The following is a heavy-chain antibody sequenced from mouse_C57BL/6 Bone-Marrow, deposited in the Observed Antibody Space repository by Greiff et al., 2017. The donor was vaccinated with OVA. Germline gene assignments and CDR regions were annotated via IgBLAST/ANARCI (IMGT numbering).Heavy chain of an antibody. CDR2: IHPNSGST. Sequence: QVQLQQPGAELVKPGASVKLSCKASGYTFTSYWMHWVKQRPGQGLEWIGMIHPNSGSTNYNEKFKSKATLTVDKSSSTAYMQLSSLTSEDSAVYYCARREGLPPNYYAMDDWGQGTSVTVSS. V-gene: IGHV1-64*01. CDR1: GYTFTSYW. D-gene: IGHD2-2*01. CDR3: ARREGLPPNYYAMDD. J-gene: IGHJ4*01.